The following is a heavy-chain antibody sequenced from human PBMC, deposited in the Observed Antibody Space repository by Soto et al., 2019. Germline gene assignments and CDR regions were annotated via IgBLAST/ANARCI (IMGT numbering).Heavy chain of an antibody. CDR3: ARGDSTAMVYYFDY. J-gene: IGHJ4*02. CDR1: GGSFSGYY. Sequence: SETLSLTCAVYGGSFSGYYWSWIRQPPGKGLEWIGEINHSGSTNYNPSLKSRVTISVDTSKNQFSLKLSSVTAADTAVYYCARGDSTAMVYYFDYWGQGTLVTVSS. D-gene: IGHD5-18*01. CDR2: INHSGST. V-gene: IGHV4-34*01.